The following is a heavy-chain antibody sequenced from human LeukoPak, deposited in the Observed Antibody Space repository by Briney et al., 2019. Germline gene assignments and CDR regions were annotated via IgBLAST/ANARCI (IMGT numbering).Heavy chain of an antibody. CDR3: ARPGVDHSNTERGFDP. CDR1: GGSFSGYY. CDR2: INHSGST. D-gene: IGHD4-11*01. J-gene: IGHJ5*02. V-gene: IGHV4-34*01. Sequence: PSETLSLTCAVYGGSFSGYYWSWIRQPPGKGLDWIGEINHSGSTNYNPSLKSRVTISVDTSKNRFSLKLSSVTAADTAVYYCARPGVDHSNTERGFDPWGQGTLVTVSS.